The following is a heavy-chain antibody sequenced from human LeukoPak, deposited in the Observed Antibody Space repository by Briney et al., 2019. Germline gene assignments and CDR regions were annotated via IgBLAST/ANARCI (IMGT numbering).Heavy chain of an antibody. CDR3: ARDRWELLYLDY. Sequence: GGSLRLSCAASGFTFSSYGMHWVRQAPGKGLEWVAVISYDGSNKYYADAVKGRFTISRDNSKNTLYLQMNSLRAEDPAVYYCARDRWELLYLDYWGQGTLVTVSS. CDR2: ISYDGSNK. J-gene: IGHJ4*02. V-gene: IGHV3-30*01. D-gene: IGHD1-26*01. CDR1: GFTFSSYG.